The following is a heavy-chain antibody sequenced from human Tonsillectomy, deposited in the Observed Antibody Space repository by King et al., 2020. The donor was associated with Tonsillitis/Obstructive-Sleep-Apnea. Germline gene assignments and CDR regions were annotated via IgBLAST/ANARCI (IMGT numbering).Heavy chain of an antibody. CDR1: GYIFSSYG. Sequence: VQLVQSGSELKKPGASVKVSCKASGYIFSSYGINWVRQAPGQGLEWMGWINTNTRTPAYAQGFTGRFVFSLDTSVSTAYMEISSLEADDIAVYYCARGPSSPIRFDTWCQGTLVTVSS. CDR3: ARGPSSPIRFDT. CDR2: INTNTRTP. V-gene: IGHV7-4-1*02. D-gene: IGHD1-14*01. J-gene: IGHJ5*02.